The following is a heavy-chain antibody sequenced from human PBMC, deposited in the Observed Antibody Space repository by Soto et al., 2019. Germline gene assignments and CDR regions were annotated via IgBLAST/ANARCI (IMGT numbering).Heavy chain of an antibody. Sequence: SETLSLTCTVSGGSISSYYWSWIRQPPGKGLEWIGYIYYSGSTNYNPSLKSRVTISVDTSKNQFSLKLSSVTAADTAVYYCAREAAAAIDYWGQGTLVTVSS. CDR2: IYYSGST. J-gene: IGHJ4*02. CDR3: AREAAAAIDY. V-gene: IGHV4-59*01. CDR1: GGSISSYY. D-gene: IGHD6-13*01.